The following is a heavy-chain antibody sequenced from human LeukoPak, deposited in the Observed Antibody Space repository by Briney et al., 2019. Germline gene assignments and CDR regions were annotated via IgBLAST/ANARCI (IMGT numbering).Heavy chain of an antibody. V-gene: IGHV1-8*03. Sequence: ASVKVSCKASGYTFTSYDINWVRQATGQGLEWMGWMNPNNGNTGYAQKFQGRVTITRNTSISTAYMELSSLRSEDTAVYYCARRSLGYSYPNDYWGQGTLVTVSS. CDR2: MNPNNGNT. CDR1: GYTFTSYD. D-gene: IGHD3-22*01. CDR3: ARRSLGYSYPNDY. J-gene: IGHJ4*02.